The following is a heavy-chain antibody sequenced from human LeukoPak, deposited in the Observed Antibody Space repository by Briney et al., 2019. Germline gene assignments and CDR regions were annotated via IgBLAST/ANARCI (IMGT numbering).Heavy chain of an antibody. Sequence: ASVKVSCKTSGYTFTSYGISWVRQAPGQGLEWMGWISDYNGNTNYAQKFQGRVTMTRDMSTSTVYMELSSLRSEDTAVYYCARDLASVVAPLFETHDAFDIWGQGTMVTVSS. D-gene: IGHD2-15*01. CDR3: ARDLASVVAPLFETHDAFDI. J-gene: IGHJ3*02. CDR2: ISDYNGNT. CDR1: GYTFTSYG. V-gene: IGHV1-18*01.